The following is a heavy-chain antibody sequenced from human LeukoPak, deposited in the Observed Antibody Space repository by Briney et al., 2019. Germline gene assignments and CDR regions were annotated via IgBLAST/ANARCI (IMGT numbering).Heavy chain of an antibody. J-gene: IGHJ6*03. V-gene: IGHV3-48*03. CDR2: ISSSGSTI. CDR3: ARTRYSSSWYEWDYYYYMDV. D-gene: IGHD6-13*01. CDR1: GFTFSSYE. Sequence: GGSLRLSCAASGFTFSSYEMNWVRQAPGKGLEWVSYISSSGSTIYYADSVKGRFTISRDNAKNSLYLQMNSLRAEDKAVYYCARTRYSSSWYEWDYYYYMDVWGKGTTVTVSS.